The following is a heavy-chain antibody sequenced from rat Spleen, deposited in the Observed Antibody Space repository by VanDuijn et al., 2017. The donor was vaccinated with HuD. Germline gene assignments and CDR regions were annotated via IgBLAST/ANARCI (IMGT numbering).Heavy chain of an antibody. CDR2: INSAGST. V-gene: IGHV3-3*01. J-gene: IGHJ3*01. CDR1: GYSITSNYR. CDR3: ARNDGTYYYRFAY. D-gene: IGHD1-12*02. Sequence: EVQLQESGPGLVKPSQSLSLTCSVTGYSITSNYRWNWIRKFPGNKLEWMGYINSAGSTNYNPSLKSRISITRDTSKNQFFLQVNSVTTEDSATYYCARNDGTYYYRFAYWGQGTLVTVSS.